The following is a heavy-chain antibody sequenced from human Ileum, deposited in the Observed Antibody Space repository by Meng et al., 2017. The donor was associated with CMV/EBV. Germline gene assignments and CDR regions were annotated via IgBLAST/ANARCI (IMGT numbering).Heavy chain of an antibody. D-gene: IGHD1-26*01. CDR3: ARDLTNKWFYY. Sequence: QVQLQESSPGLVKPSQTLSLTCTASGGSISSGSYYWSWIRQPAGKGLEWIGRIYTSGSTNYNPSLKSRVTISVDTSKNQFSLKMSSVTAADTAVYFCARDLTNKWFYYWGQGTLVTVSS. V-gene: IGHV4-61*02. J-gene: IGHJ4*02. CDR2: IYTSGST. CDR1: GGSISSGSYY.